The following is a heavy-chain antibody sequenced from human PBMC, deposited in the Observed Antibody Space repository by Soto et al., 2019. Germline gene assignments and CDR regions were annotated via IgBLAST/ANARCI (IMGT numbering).Heavy chain of an antibody. CDR1: GFTLSSYN. D-gene: IGHD6-13*01. CDR3: ARDHGGSTWFVGIYYYFGVDV. Sequence: VQLVESGGGLVQPGGSLRLSCAASGFTLSSYNMNWVRQAPGKGLEWVSYISGSSDTIYYADSVKGRFTISRDNAKNSLYLQMGSLRDEDTAVYYCARDHGGSTWFVGIYYYFGVDVWGQGTTVTVSS. V-gene: IGHV3-48*02. J-gene: IGHJ6*02. CDR2: ISGSSDTI.